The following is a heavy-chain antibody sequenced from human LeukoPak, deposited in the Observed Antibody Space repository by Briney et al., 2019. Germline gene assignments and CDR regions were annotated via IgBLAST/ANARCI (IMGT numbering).Heavy chain of an antibody. CDR3: AKLPGRAADY. CDR1: GFTFSSYV. Sequence: PGGSLRLSCAASGFTFSSYVMNWVRQAPGKGLEWVSGISDSGGGTYYADSVKGRFTISRDNSKNTLYLQMNSLRAEDTAVYHCAKLPGRAADYWGQGTLVTVSS. CDR2: ISDSGGGT. V-gene: IGHV3-23*01. J-gene: IGHJ4*02.